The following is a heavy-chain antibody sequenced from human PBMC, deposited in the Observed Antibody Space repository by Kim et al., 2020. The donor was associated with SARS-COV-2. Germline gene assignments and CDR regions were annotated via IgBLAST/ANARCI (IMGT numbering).Heavy chain of an antibody. V-gene: IGHV1-24*01. CDR3: ATGLPLAALTTYVY. CDR2: FDPEDGET. Sequence: ASVKVSCKVSGYTLTELSMHWVRQAPGKGLEWMGGFDPEDGETIYAQKFQGRVTMTEDTSTDTAYMELSSLRSEDTAVYYCATGLPLAALTTYVYWGQGTLVTVSS. J-gene: IGHJ4*02. CDR1: GYTLTELS. D-gene: IGHD4-17*01.